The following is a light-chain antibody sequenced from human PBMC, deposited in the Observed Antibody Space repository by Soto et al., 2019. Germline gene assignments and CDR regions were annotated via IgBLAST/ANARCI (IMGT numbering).Light chain of an antibody. Sequence: QSALTQPASVSGSPGQSITISCTGTSGDIGSYNLLFWYQQHAGKAPKLMIYEDTKRPSGVSDRFSASKSGTTASLTISGLEAEDEADYYCSSYAGDNIFLFGTGTKLTVL. V-gene: IGLV2-23*01. CDR3: SSYAGDNIFL. CDR2: EDT. J-gene: IGLJ1*01. CDR1: SGDIGSYNL.